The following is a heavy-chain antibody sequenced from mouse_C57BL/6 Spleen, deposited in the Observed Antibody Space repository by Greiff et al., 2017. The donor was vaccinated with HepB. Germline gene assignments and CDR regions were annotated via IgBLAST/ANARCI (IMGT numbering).Heavy chain of an antibody. V-gene: IGHV1-69*01. J-gene: IGHJ2*01. CDR3: ARLYYGSSYFDY. D-gene: IGHD1-1*01. CDR2: IDPSDSYT. CDR1: GYTFPSYW. Sequence: QVQLKQPGAELVMPGASVKLSCKASGYTFPSYWMHWVKQRPGQGLEWIGEIDPSDSYTNYNQKFKGKSTLTVDKSSSTAYMQLSSLTSEDSAVYYCARLYYGSSYFDYWGQGTTLTVSS.